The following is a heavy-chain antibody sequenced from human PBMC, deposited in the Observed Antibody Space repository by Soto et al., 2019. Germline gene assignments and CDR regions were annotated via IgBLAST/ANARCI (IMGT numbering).Heavy chain of an antibody. V-gene: IGHV4-39*01. D-gene: IGHD3-9*01. CDR1: GDAIHRVNSY. CDR2: IYYRGNT. Sequence: SLSMPCTCSVSGDAIHRVNSYWAWFRHPPGKGLEWIGCIYYRGNTNYNPSLQTRVTISLDKSKSQFSLMLNSVTAADSAVYFCARVEGLAAISYYFDFWGQGAQVTVSS. CDR3: ARVEGLAAISYYFDF. J-gene: IGHJ4*02.